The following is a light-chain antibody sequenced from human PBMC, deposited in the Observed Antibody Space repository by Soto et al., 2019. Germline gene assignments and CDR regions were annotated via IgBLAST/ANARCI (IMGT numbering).Light chain of an antibody. CDR1: SSDVGGYNY. J-gene: IGLJ3*02. Sequence: QSALTQPPSASGSPGQSVTIACTGTSSDVGGYNYVSWYQQHPGKAPKLMIYELSKRPSGVPDRFSGSKSGNTASLTVSGLQAEDEADYYCTSYAGDTSLGVLGGGTKLTVL. CDR3: TSYAGDTSLGV. V-gene: IGLV2-8*01. CDR2: ELS.